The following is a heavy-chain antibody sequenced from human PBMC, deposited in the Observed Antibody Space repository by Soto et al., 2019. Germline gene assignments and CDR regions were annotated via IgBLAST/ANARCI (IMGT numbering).Heavy chain of an antibody. V-gene: IGHV4-31*03. CDR3: ARIEMASIK. Sequence: SETLSLTCSVSGASIRSGGYYWSWLRQSPGKGPEWIGHIYYTGSTFYSPSLKSRLTISLDTSKNQFSLDLRSVTAADTAMYYCARIEMASIKWGRGTLVTVSS. J-gene: IGHJ4*02. CDR1: GASIRSGGYY. CDR2: IYYTGST.